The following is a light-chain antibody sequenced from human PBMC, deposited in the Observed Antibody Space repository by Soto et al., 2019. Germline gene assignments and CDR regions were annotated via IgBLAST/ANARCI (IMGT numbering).Light chain of an antibody. Sequence: QSALTQPASVSGSPGQSIAISCTGTSSDVGGYKYVSWYQHYPGKAPKLMIYDVSNRPSGVSDRFSGSKSGNTASLTISGLQSEDEADYYCSSYTSISSYVFGTGTKVTDL. V-gene: IGLV2-14*03. CDR1: SSDVGGYKY. CDR3: SSYTSISSYV. J-gene: IGLJ1*01. CDR2: DVS.